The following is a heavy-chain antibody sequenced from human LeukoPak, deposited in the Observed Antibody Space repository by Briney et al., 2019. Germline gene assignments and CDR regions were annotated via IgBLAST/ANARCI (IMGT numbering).Heavy chain of an antibody. CDR1: GGSVNSGNYY. V-gene: IGHV4-31*03. Sequence: SETLSLTCTVSGGSVNSGNYYWNWIRQHPGKGLEWIGYIYYSGSTYYNPSLKSRITISVDTSKNQFSLKLSSVTAADTAVYYCAREYCSGGSCYEHWFDPWGQGTLVTVSS. CDR3: AREYCSGGSCYEHWFDP. D-gene: IGHD2-15*01. J-gene: IGHJ5*02. CDR2: IYYSGST.